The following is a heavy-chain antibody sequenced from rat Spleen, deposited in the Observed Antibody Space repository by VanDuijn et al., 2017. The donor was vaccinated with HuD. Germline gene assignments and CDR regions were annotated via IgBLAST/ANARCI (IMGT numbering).Heavy chain of an antibody. CDR3: ARGYPGI. Sequence: VQLKESGPGLVQPSQTLSLTCTVSGFSLTSYTVSWVRQPPGKGLEWIAAISSGGSTYYNSALKSRLSISRDTSKSQVFLKMNSLQTEDTAMYFCARGYPGIWGQGVMVTVSS. J-gene: IGHJ2*01. D-gene: IGHD1-4*01. CDR2: ISSGGST. CDR1: GFSLTSYT. V-gene: IGHV2-6*01.